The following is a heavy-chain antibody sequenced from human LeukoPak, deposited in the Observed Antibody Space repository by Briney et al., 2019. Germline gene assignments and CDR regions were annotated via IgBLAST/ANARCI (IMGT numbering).Heavy chain of an antibody. V-gene: IGHV3-30*03. D-gene: IGHD5-18*01. J-gene: IGHJ4*02. CDR1: GFTFSNYD. Sequence: GGSLRLSCAASGFTFSNYDMHWVRQAPGKGLEWVAVISYDGSNKYFADSVKGRFTISRDNSKNTLYLQMNSLRAEDTAVYYCATPYSYGYYFDYWGQGILVTVSS. CDR2: ISYDGSNK. CDR3: ATPYSYGYYFDY.